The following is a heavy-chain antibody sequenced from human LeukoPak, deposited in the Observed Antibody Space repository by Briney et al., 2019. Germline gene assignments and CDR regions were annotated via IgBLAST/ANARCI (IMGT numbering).Heavy chain of an antibody. J-gene: IGHJ4*02. D-gene: IGHD3-22*01. CDR2: INHSGST. CDR3: ARDPRYYDSSSYWRPTGY. V-gene: IGHV4-34*01. CDR1: GGSFSGYY. Sequence: SETLSLTCAVYGGSFSGYYWSWIRQPPGKGLEWIGEINHSGSTNYNPSLKSRVTISVDTSKNQFSLKLSSVTAADTAVYYCARDPRYYDSSSYWRPTGYWGQGTLVTVSS.